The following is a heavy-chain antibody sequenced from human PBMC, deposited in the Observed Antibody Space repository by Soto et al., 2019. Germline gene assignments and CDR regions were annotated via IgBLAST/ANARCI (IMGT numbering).Heavy chain of an antibody. J-gene: IGHJ6*02. CDR3: ARDCTNGVCFYYYYYGMDV. Sequence: EVQLVESGGGLVKPGGSLRLSCAASGFTFSSYSMNWVRQAPGKGLEWVSSISSSSSYIYYADSVKGRFTISRDNAKNSLYLQMNSLRAEDTAVYYCARDCTNGVCFYYYYYGMDVWGQGTTVTVSS. CDR1: GFTFSSYS. D-gene: IGHD2-8*01. CDR2: ISSSSSYI. V-gene: IGHV3-21*01.